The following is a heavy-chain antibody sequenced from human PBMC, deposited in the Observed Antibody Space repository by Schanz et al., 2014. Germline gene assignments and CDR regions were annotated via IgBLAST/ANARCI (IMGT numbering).Heavy chain of an antibody. J-gene: IGHJ6*02. Sequence: QVQLVESGGGVVQPGRSLRLSCAASGFSFSTYAMHWVRQAPGKGLEWVAVILYDGSKTYYADSVKSRFTISRDNSKNTLYLQMNSLRAEDTAVYYCARDRQQLVGRIGYYYGMDVWGQGTTVTVSS. CDR1: GFSFSTYA. V-gene: IGHV3-30*04. D-gene: IGHD6-13*01. CDR3: ARDRQQLVGRIGYYYGMDV. CDR2: ILYDGSKT.